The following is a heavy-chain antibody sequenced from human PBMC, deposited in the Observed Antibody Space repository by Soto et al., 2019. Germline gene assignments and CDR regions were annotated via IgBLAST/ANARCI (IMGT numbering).Heavy chain of an antibody. CDR2: IIAYNGTT. CDR3: ARDYGYSYGSYYFDY. CDR1: GYTFTSYG. D-gene: IGHD5-12*01. J-gene: IGHJ4*02. V-gene: IGHV1-18*04. Sequence: ASVKVSCKASGYTFTSYGISWVRQAPGQGLEWMGWIIAYNGTTNYAQKFQGRVTMTTDTSTSTAYMELRSLRSDDTAVYYCARDYGYSYGSYYFDYWGQGTQVTVSS.